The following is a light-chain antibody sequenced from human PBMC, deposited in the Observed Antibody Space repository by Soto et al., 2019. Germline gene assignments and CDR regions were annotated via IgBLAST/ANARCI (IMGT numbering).Light chain of an antibody. CDR2: GGS. CDR1: QSISST. V-gene: IGKV3-15*01. J-gene: IGKJ5*01. CDR3: QQYNTWRSIT. Sequence: EIVMTQSPSTLYVSTGERATLSSRASQSISSTLACYQQSPGQAHRLLIYGGSNRATGVPARFSGSGSGTEFNLTISSLQSEDFAVYYCQQYNTWRSITFGQGTRLEIK.